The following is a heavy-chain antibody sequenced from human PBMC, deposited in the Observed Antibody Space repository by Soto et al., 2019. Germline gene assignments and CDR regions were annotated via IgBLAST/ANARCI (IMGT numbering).Heavy chain of an antibody. D-gene: IGHD6-6*01. CDR1: GYTFTGYY. CDR3: ARDMSMITAPRYYGMDV. Sequence: ASVKVSCKASGYTFTGYYMHWVRQAPGQGLEWMGWINPNSGGTNYAQNFQGRVTMTRDTSISTAYMELSRLRSDDSAVYYCARDMSMITAPRYYGMDVWGQGTTVTVSS. CDR2: INPNSGGT. V-gene: IGHV1-2*02. J-gene: IGHJ6*02.